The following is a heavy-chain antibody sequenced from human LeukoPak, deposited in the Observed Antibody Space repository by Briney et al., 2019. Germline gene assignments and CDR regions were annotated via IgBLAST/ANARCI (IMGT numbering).Heavy chain of an antibody. CDR1: GGTFSSYA. Sequence: SVKVSCKASGGTFSSYAISWVQQAPGQGLEWMGRIIPILGIANYAQKFQGRVTITADKSTSTAYMELSSLRSEDTAVYYCARECVPYYDILTGYHRGANDAFDIWGQGTMVTVSS. CDR2: IIPILGIA. D-gene: IGHD3-9*01. J-gene: IGHJ3*02. CDR3: ARECVPYYDILTGYHRGANDAFDI. V-gene: IGHV1-69*04.